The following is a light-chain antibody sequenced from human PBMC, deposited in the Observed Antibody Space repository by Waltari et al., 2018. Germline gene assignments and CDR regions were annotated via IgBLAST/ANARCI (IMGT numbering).Light chain of an antibody. V-gene: IGLV8-61*01. Sequence: QTVVTQEPSFSVSPGGTVPLTCGLTSGSVSTSYFPSWYQQTPGQALRTLIYSTNTRSSGVPDRFSGSILGNKAALTITGAQADDESDYYCVLYMGSGIWVFGGGTKLTVL. CDR1: SGSVSTSYF. CDR3: VLYMGSGIWV. CDR2: STN. J-gene: IGLJ3*02.